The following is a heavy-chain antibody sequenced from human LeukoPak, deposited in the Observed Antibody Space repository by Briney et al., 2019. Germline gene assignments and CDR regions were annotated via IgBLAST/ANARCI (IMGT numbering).Heavy chain of an antibody. CDR1: GGSISSYY. CDR3: ARDGNWNYAGYFDY. J-gene: IGHJ4*02. CDR2: IYTSGST. D-gene: IGHD1-7*01. Sequence: PSETLSLTCTVSGGSISSYYWSWIRQPAGKGLEWIGRIYTSGSTNYNPSLKSRVTMSVDTSKNQFSLKLSSVTAADTAVYYCARDGNWNYAGYFDYWGQGTLVTVSS. V-gene: IGHV4-4*07.